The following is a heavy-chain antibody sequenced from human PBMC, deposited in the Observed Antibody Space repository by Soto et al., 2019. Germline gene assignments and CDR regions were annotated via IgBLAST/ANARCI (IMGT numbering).Heavy chain of an antibody. V-gene: IGHV1-2*04. Sequence: ASVKVSCKASGYTFTGYDMHWVLQAPGQGLEWMGWINPNSGGTNYAQKFQGWVTMTRDTSISTAYMELSRLRSDDTAVYYCARDLVTMVRGGYYYYYGMDVWGQGTTVTVSS. J-gene: IGHJ6*02. CDR1: GYTFTGYD. D-gene: IGHD3-10*01. CDR3: ARDLVTMVRGGYYYYYGMDV. CDR2: INPNSGGT.